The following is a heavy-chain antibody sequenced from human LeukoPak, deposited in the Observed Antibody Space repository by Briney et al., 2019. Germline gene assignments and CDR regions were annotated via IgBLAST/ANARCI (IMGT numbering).Heavy chain of an antibody. V-gene: IGHV1-69*02. J-gene: IGHJ6*03. CDR2: IIPILGIA. CDR3: ARVSSTRKYYYYYMDV. CDR1: GGTFSSYT. D-gene: IGHD2-2*01. Sequence: GASVKVSCKASGGTFSSYTISWVRQAPGQGVEWMGRIIPILGIANCAQKFQGRVTITADKSTSTAYMELSSLRSEDTAVYYCARVSSTRKYYYYYMDVWGKGTTVTVSS.